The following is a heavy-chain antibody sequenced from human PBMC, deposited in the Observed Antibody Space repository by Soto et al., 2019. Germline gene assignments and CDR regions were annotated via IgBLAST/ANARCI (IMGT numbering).Heavy chain of an antibody. D-gene: IGHD2-2*01. V-gene: IGHV3-23*01. Sequence: GGSLRLSCAASGFTFSNYAMSWVRQAPGKGLEWVSGVNDNGGSTYYADSVKGRFTISSDNSKNTLYLQMNSLRAEDTAVYYCARPGYCSSTNCYGGLFDPWGQGTLVTVSS. CDR2: VNDNGGST. CDR1: GFTFSNYA. J-gene: IGHJ5*02. CDR3: ARPGYCSSTNCYGGLFDP.